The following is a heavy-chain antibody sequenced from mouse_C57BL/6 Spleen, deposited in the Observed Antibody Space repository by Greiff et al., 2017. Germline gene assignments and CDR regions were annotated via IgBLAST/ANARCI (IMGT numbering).Heavy chain of an antibody. CDR1: GFSLTSYG. D-gene: IGHD2-4*01. Sequence: VKLVESGPGLVQPSQSLSITCTVSGFSLTSYGVHWVRQPPGKGLEWLGVIWSGGSTDYNAAFISRLSISKDNSKSQVFFKMNSLQADDTAIYYCAKNGMITWAMDYWGQGTSVTVSS. V-gene: IGHV2-4*01. CDR3: AKNGMITWAMDY. CDR2: IWSGGST. J-gene: IGHJ4*01.